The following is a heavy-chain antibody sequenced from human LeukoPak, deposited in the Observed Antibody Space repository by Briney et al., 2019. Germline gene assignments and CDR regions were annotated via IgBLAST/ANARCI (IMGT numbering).Heavy chain of an antibody. Sequence: GGSLRLSCAASGFTVSSNYMSWVRQAPGKGLKWVSVIYSGGSTYYADSVKGRFTISRDNSKNTLYLQMNSLRAEDTAVYYCASRATVTTDRFWFDPWGQGTLVTVSS. V-gene: IGHV3-53*01. CDR2: IYSGGST. CDR3: ASRATVTTDRFWFDP. CDR1: GFTVSSNY. D-gene: IGHD4-11*01. J-gene: IGHJ5*02.